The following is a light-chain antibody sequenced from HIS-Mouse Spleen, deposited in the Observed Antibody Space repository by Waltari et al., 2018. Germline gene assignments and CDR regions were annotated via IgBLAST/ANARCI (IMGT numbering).Light chain of an antibody. CDR2: DVS. Sequence: QSALTQPASVSGSPGQSITISCTGTSSDVGGYNYVSWYQQHPVKAPKLMIYDVSKRPSGVSNRFAGSKSGHTASLSISGLHAEDEADSYCSSYTSSSTWVFGGGTELTVL. CDR1: SSDVGGYNY. V-gene: IGLV2-14*03. CDR3: SSYTSSSTWV. J-gene: IGLJ3*02.